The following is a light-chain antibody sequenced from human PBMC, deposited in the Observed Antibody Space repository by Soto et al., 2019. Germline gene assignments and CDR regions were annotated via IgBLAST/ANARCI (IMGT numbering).Light chain of an antibody. J-gene: IGLJ3*02. CDR1: NSKIRADYV. V-gene: IGLV1-40*01. Sequence: QSVLTQPPAVSGSPGQRVTISGTGSNSKIRADYVVNWYQHLPGTAPKLLIYFNTDRPSGVTDRFYGSKSGSSAALAIAGLQHEYKADYYSQSYDTSHNDLMFGLGNKLTVL. CDR3: QSYDTSHNDLM. CDR2: FNT.